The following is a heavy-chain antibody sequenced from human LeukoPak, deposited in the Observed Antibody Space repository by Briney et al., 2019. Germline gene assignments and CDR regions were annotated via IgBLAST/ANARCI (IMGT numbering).Heavy chain of an antibody. D-gene: IGHD2/OR15-2a*01. J-gene: IGHJ5*02. V-gene: IGHV1-69*01. CDR2: IIPIFGTP. CDR1: GGTFSSYA. Sequence: SVKVSCKASGGTFSSYAITWVRQAPGQGLEWVGGIIPIFGTPNYAQKFQGRVTITADESTSTAYMELSSLRSEDTAVYYCARDLGTTSYNWFDPWGQGTLVTVSS. CDR3: ARDLGTTSYNWFDP.